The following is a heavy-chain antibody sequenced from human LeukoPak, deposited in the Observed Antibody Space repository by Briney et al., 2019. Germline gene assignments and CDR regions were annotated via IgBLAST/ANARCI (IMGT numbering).Heavy chain of an antibody. CDR2: IYYSGST. V-gene: IGHV4-30-4*08. CDR1: GGSISSGNYY. D-gene: IGHD3-3*01. CDR3: ARVGHDFWRGSPPPFDY. Sequence: PSETLSLTCTVSGGSISSGNYYWSWIRQPPGKGLEWIGYIYYSGSTYYNPSLNSRLTISIDTSKNQFSLKLSSVTAADTAVYYCARVGHDFWRGSPPPFDYWGQGTLVTVSS. J-gene: IGHJ4*02.